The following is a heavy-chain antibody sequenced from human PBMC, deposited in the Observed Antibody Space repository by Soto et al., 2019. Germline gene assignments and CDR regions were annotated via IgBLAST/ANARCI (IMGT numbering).Heavy chain of an antibody. V-gene: IGHV3-48*01. Sequence: PGGSLRLSCAASGFTFSSYSMNWVRQAPGKGLEWVSYISSSSSTIYYADSVKGRFTISRDNAKNSLYLQMNSLRAEDTAVYYCTTDLVLRFLAGYDAFDIWGQGTMVTVSS. CDR2: ISSSSSTI. D-gene: IGHD3-3*01. CDR1: GFTFSSYS. J-gene: IGHJ3*02. CDR3: TTDLVLRFLAGYDAFDI.